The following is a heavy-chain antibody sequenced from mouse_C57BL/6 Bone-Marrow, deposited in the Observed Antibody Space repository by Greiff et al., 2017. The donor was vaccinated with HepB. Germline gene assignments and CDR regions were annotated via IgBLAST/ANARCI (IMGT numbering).Heavy chain of an antibody. Sequence: EVQLQESGGDLVKPGGSLKLSCAASGFTFSSYGMSWVRPTPDKRLEWVATISSGGSYTYYPDSVKGRFTISRDNAKNTLYLQMSSLKSEDTAMYYCARQRSTMVTAWFAYWGQGTLVTVSA. D-gene: IGHD2-2*01. CDR3: ARQRSTMVTAWFAY. J-gene: IGHJ3*01. CDR2: ISSGGSYT. V-gene: IGHV5-6*01. CDR1: GFTFSSYG.